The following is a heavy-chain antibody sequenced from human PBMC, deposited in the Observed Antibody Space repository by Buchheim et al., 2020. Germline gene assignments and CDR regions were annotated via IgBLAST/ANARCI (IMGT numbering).Heavy chain of an antibody. J-gene: IGHJ5*02. V-gene: IGHV4-30-4*01. CDR1: GDSISSGDYY. CDR2: IYYSGST. D-gene: IGHD5-18*01. Sequence: QVQLQESGPGLVKPSQTLSLTCTVSGDSISSGDYYWSWIRQSPGTGLEWIGYIYYSGSTYYNPSLESRVTISVDTSKNQFSLRLNSVTAADTAMYYCVRGPIEAIPLRNWFDPWGQGTL. CDR3: VRGPIEAIPLRNWFDP.